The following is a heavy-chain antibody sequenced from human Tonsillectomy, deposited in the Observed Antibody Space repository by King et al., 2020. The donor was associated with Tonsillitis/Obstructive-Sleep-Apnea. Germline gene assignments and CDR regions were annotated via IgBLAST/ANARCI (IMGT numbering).Heavy chain of an antibody. D-gene: IGHD5-18*01. V-gene: IGHV1-69*01. CDR2: IIPIFGTA. CDR1: GGTFSSYA. J-gene: IGHJ4*02. Sequence: QLVQSGAEVKKPGSSVKVSCKASGGTFSSYAISWGRQAPGQGREWMGGIIPIFGTANYAQKFQGRVTITADESTSTAYLELSSLRSEDTDVYYCARDRPGYSYGPFNAFDYWGQGTLVTVSS. CDR3: ARDRPGYSYGPFNAFDY.